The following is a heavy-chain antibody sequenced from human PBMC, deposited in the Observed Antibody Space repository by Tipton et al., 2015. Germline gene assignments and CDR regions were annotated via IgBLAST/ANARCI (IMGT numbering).Heavy chain of an antibody. CDR2: IFYSGRT. Sequence: TLSLTCTVSGVSITSTNYYWGWIRQPPGKGLEWIGAIFYSGRTYYDPSLKSRVTISVDTSKNHFSLKLKSVTAADTAVYYCARAGGRSGSFYWGQGTLVTVSS. V-gene: IGHV4-39*02. D-gene: IGHD3-10*01. CDR1: GVSITSTNYY. CDR3: ARAGGRSGSFY. J-gene: IGHJ4*02.